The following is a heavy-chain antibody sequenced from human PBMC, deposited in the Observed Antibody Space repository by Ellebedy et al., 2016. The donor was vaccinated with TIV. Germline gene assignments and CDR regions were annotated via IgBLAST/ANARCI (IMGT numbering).Heavy chain of an antibody. Sequence: AASVKVSCKASGGTFSSYAISWVRQAPGQGLEWMGRIIPILGIANYAQKFQGRVTITADKSTSTAYMELSSLRSEDTAVYYCASADGSARYYYGMDVWGQGTTVTVSS. J-gene: IGHJ6*02. CDR3: ASADGSARYYYGMDV. CDR2: IIPILGIA. V-gene: IGHV1-69*04. CDR1: GGTFSSYA. D-gene: IGHD3-10*01.